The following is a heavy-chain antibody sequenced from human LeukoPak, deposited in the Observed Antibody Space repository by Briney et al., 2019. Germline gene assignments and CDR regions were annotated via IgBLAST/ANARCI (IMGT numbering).Heavy chain of an antibody. CDR1: GFTFSSYA. Sequence: GGSLRLSCAASGFTFSSYAMSWVRQAPGKGLEWVGRIKSKTDGGTTDYAAPVKGRFTISRDDSKNTLYLQMNSLKTEDTAVYYCVASSITMIVVVIANAFDIWGQGTMVTVSS. D-gene: IGHD3-22*01. CDR2: IKSKTDGGTT. J-gene: IGHJ3*02. V-gene: IGHV3-15*01. CDR3: VASSITMIVVVIANAFDI.